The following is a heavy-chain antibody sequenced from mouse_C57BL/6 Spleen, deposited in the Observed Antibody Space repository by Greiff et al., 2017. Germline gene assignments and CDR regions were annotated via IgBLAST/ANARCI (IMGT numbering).Heavy chain of an antibody. J-gene: IGHJ1*03. CDR3: ARYKGSSVGYWYFDV. CDR2: IRNKANGYTT. Sequence: EVQGVESGGGLVQPGGSLSLSCAASGFTFTDYYMSWVRQPPGKALEWLGFIRNKANGYTTEYSASVKGRFTISRDNSQSILYLQMNALRAEDSATYYCARYKGSSVGYWYFDVWGTGTTVTVSS. D-gene: IGHD1-1*01. CDR1: GFTFTDYY. V-gene: IGHV7-3*01.